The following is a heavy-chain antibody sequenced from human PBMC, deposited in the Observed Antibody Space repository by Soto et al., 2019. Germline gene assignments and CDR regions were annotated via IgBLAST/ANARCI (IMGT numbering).Heavy chain of an antibody. D-gene: IGHD5-12*01. Sequence: ASVKVSCKAFGYTYTSYGISWVRQAPGQGREWMGWISAYNGNTNYAQKLQGRVTMTTDTSTSTAYMELRSLRSDDTAVYYCARDRGGYSGYDAFDIWGKGTMVTVSS. CDR2: ISAYNGNT. CDR3: ARDRGGYSGYDAFDI. V-gene: IGHV1-18*01. J-gene: IGHJ3*02. CDR1: GYTYTSYG.